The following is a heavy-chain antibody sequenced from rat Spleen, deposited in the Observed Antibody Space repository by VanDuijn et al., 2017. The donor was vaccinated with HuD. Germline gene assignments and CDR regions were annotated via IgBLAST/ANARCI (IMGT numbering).Heavy chain of an antibody. CDR2: IWSGGST. J-gene: IGHJ1*01. CDR1: GFSLTSNS. Sequence: QVQLKESGPGLVQPSQTLSLTCTVSGFSLTSNSVSWVRQPPGKGLEWMGAIWSGGSTDYNSALKSRLSISRDTSKSQVFLKMNSLQTEDTAIYFCTRPVLTGSSGGYYWYFDFWGPGTMVTVSS. D-gene: IGHD5-1*01. CDR3: TRPVLTGSSGGYYWYFDF. V-gene: IGHV2-1*01.